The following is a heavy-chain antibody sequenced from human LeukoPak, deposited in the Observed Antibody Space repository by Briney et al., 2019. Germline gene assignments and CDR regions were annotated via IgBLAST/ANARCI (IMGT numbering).Heavy chain of an antibody. CDR3: ARLFSSGWYYYGMDV. Sequence: SETLSLTCTVSGGSISSYYWSWIRQPPGKGLEWIGYIYYSGSTNYNPSLKSRVTISVDTSKNQFSLKLSSVTAADTAVYYCARLFSSGWYYYGMDVWGRGTTVTVSS. D-gene: IGHD6-19*01. J-gene: IGHJ6*02. V-gene: IGHV4-59*08. CDR2: IYYSGST. CDR1: GGSISSYY.